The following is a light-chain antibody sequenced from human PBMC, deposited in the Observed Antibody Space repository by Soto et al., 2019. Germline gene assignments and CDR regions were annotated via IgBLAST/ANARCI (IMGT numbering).Light chain of an antibody. V-gene: IGKV1-39*01. CDR1: QNIIFY. J-gene: IGKJ1*01. CDR2: AAS. CDR3: QLSYITPWT. Sequence: LSASVGDRVTITCRASQNIIFYLNWYQQKPGEAPKLLIYAASNLQSGVPSRFSGSGSGTDFTLTISSLQPDDFGTYYCQLSYITPWTFGQGTKVDIK.